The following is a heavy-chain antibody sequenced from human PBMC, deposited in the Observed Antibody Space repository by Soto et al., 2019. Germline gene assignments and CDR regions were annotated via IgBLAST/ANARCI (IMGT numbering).Heavy chain of an antibody. CDR3: ARAEMTTTNWFDP. D-gene: IGHD4-17*01. J-gene: IGHJ5*02. V-gene: IGHV4-30-2*01. Sequence: SETLSLTCAVSGGSISSGGYSWSWIRQPPGKGLEWIGYIYHSGSTYYNPSLKSRVTISVDRSKNQFSLKLSSVTAADTAVYYCARAEMTTTNWFDPWGQGTLVTVSS. CDR2: IYHSGST. CDR1: GGSISSGGYS.